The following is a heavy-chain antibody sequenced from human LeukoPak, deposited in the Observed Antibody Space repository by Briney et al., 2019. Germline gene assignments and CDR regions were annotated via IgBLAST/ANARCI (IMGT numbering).Heavy chain of an antibody. CDR3: ARDKSPGQVGFDY. CDR2: ISAYNGNT. Sequence: GASAKVSCKASGFTFTSYDINWVRQASGQGLEWMGWISAYNGNTNYTQKLQGRVTMTTDTSTSTAYMELRSLRSDDTAVYYCARDKSPGQVGFDYWGQGTLVTVSS. CDR1: GFTFTSYD. J-gene: IGHJ4*02. V-gene: IGHV1-18*01.